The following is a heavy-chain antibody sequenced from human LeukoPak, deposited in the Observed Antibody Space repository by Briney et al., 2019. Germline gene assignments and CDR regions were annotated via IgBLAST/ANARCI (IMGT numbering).Heavy chain of an antibody. J-gene: IGHJ6*03. D-gene: IGHD3-3*01. CDR1: GFTFSSYW. CDR2: INSDGSST. CDR3: ARTNSDYDFWSGYYYYYMDV. Sequence: GGSLRLSCAASGFTFSSYWMHWVRQAPGKGLVWVSRINSDGSSTSYADSVKGRFTISRDNAKNTLYLQMNSLRAEDTAVYYCARTNSDYDFWSGYYYYYMDVWGKGTTVTVSS. V-gene: IGHV3-74*01.